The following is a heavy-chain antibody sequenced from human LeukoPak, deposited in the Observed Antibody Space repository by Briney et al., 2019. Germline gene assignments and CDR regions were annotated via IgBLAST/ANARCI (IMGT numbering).Heavy chain of an antibody. V-gene: IGHV3-43D*03. CDR3: AKDLEYSSSSGATDY. CDR1: GFTFDDYA. J-gene: IGHJ4*02. D-gene: IGHD6-6*01. CDR2: ISWDGRST. Sequence: GALRLSCAASGFTFDDYAMHWVRQAPGKGLEWVSLISWDGRSTYYADSVKGRFTISRDNSKNSLYLQMNSLRAEDTALYYCAKDLEYSSSSGATDYWGQGTLVTVSS.